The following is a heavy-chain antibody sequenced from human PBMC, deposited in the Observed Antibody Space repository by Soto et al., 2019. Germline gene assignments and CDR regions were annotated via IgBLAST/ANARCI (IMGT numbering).Heavy chain of an antibody. CDR1: GGSFTSNNW. CDR2: IYRTGST. D-gene: IGHD1-7*01. J-gene: IGHJ4*02. V-gene: IGHV4-4*02. CDR3: ARRDPGTSVDY. Sequence: SETLSLTCAVSGGSFTSNNWRTWVRQPPGQGLEWIGEIYRTGSTNYNPSLKSRVTISLDKSENQFSLKVTSLTAADTAVYYCARRDPGTSVDYWGQGTLVTVSS.